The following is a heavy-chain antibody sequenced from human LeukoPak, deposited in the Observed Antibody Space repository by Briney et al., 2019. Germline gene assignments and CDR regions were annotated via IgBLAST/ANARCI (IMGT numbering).Heavy chain of an antibody. Sequence: SVKVSCKASGGTFSSYAISWVRQAPGQGREWMGRIIPILGIANYAQKFQGRVTITADKSTSTAYMELSSLRSEDTAVYYCARDGYYYDSSGYSESDYWGQGTLVTVSS. J-gene: IGHJ4*02. CDR3: ARDGYYYDSSGYSESDY. D-gene: IGHD3-22*01. V-gene: IGHV1-69*04. CDR1: GGTFSSYA. CDR2: IIPILGIA.